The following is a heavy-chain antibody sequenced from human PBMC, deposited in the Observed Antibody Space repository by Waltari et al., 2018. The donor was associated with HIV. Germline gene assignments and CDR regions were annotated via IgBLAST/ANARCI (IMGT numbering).Heavy chain of an antibody. CDR3: ARACGGDCYSSAFDI. V-gene: IGHV3-21*01. CDR1: GFTFSSYS. J-gene: IGHJ3*02. Sequence: GKPGGSLRLSCAASGFTFSSYSMNWVRQAPGKGLEWVSSISSSSSYIYYADSVKGRFTISRDNAKNSLYLQMNSLRAEDTAVYYCARACGGDCYSSAFDIWGQGTMVTVSS. D-gene: IGHD2-21*02. CDR2: ISSSSSYI.